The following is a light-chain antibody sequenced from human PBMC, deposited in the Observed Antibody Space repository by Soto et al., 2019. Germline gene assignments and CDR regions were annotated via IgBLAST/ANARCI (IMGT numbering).Light chain of an antibody. CDR3: QQLNSYPFT. J-gene: IGKJ3*01. Sequence: DIQLTQSPSFLSASVGDRVTVTCRASQGISSYLAWYQQKPGKAPKLLIYAASTLRSGVPSRFSGRGSGTDFPLTISSLQPEDFATYFCQQLNSYPFTFGPGTRVDGK. V-gene: IGKV1-9*01. CDR2: AAS. CDR1: QGISSY.